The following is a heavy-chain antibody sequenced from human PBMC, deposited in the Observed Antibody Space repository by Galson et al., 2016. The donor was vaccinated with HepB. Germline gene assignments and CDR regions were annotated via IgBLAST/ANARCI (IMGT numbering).Heavy chain of an antibody. CDR3: AREGRGAYSNTIDP. V-gene: IGHV3-11*06. D-gene: IGHD3-16*01. Sequence: SLRLSCAASGFTFSDYYMSWIRQAPGKGLEWISYISRSSSYIIYADSVKGRFTISRDDAKNSLYLQMKSLRAEDTAVYYCAREGRGAYSNTIDPWGQGTLVTVSS. J-gene: IGHJ5*02. CDR2: ISRSSSYI. CDR1: GFTFSDYY.